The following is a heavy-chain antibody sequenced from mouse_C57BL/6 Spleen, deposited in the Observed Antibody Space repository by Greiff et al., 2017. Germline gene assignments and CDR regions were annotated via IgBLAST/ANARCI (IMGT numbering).Heavy chain of an antibody. D-gene: IGHD3-2*02. CDR3: PRTPQTAQATTLYYAMDY. CDR2: IWTGGGT. V-gene: IGHV2-9-1*01. Sequence: QVQLKQSGPGLVAPSQSLSITCTVSGFSLTSYAISWVRQPPGKGLEWLGVIWTGGGTNYNSALKSRLSISKDNSKSQVFLKMNSLQTDDTARYYCPRTPQTAQATTLYYAMDYWGQGTSVTVSS. CDR1: GFSLTSYA. J-gene: IGHJ4*01.